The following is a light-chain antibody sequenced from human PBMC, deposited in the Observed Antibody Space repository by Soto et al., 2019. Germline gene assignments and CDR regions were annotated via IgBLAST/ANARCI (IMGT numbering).Light chain of an antibody. Sequence: EIVLTQSPGTLSLSPGERATLSCRASQSVTSNYLAWYQQKPGQAPRLLIYGASRRATGIPDRFGGSGSGADFTLTISRLEPEDFAVYYCQHFGGVSRLTFGGGTKVEIK. J-gene: IGKJ4*01. CDR2: GAS. CDR3: QHFGGVSRLT. V-gene: IGKV3-20*01. CDR1: QSVTSNY.